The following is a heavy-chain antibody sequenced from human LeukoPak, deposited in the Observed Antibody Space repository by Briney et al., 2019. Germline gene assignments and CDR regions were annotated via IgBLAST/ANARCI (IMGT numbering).Heavy chain of an antibody. CDR2: IIPILGIA. V-gene: IGHV1-69*04. CDR1: GGTFSSYA. Sequence: GSSVKVSCKASGGTFSSYAISWVRQAPGQGLEWMGRIIPILGIANYAQKFQGRVTITADKSTSTAYMELSSLRSEDTAVYYCARDLQSFGGVIAPLNYWGQGTLVTVSS. CDR3: ARDLQSFGGVIAPLNY. J-gene: IGHJ4*02. D-gene: IGHD3-16*02.